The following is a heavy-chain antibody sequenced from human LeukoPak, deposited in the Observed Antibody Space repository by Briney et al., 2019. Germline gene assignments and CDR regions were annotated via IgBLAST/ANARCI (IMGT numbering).Heavy chain of an antibody. V-gene: IGHV3-73*01. CDR2: IRTKGNSYAT. Sequence: GGSLRLSCAASGFTFSGCAMHWVRQASGKGLEWVGRIRTKGNSYATEYAASVKGRFTISRDDSKNTAYLQMNSLKTEDTAVYYCSRLSVDYGASIAGGNYYYGMDVWGKGTTVPVPS. D-gene: IGHD4-17*01. CDR3: SRLSVDYGASIAGGNYYYGMDV. J-gene: IGHJ6*04. CDR1: GFTFSGCA.